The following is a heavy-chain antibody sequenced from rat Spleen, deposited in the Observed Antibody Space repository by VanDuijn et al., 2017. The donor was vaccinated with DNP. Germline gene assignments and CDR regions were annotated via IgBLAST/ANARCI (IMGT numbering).Heavy chain of an antibody. J-gene: IGHJ4*01. CDR3: AKDRTGGFAMDA. V-gene: IGHV5-20*01. CDR2: INADGGST. Sequence: EVQLVESGGGLVQPGRSLKLSCATSGFTFSGYYMAWVRQAPKKGLEWVASINADGGSTSYSDSVKGRFSISRDNAENTVYLQMNSLRSEDTATYYCAKDRTGGFAMDAWGQGTSVTVSS. D-gene: IGHD4-1*01. CDR1: GFTFSGYY.